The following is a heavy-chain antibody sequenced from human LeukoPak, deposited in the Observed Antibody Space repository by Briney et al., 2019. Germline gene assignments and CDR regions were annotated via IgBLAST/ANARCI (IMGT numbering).Heavy chain of an antibody. CDR2: IYYSGST. CDR1: GGSISSGGYS. J-gene: IGHJ4*02. V-gene: IGHV4-31*03. D-gene: IGHD6-6*01. Sequence: PSQTLSLTCTVSGGSISSGGYSGSWIRQHPGKGLEWIGYIYYSGSTNYNPSLKSRVTISVDTSKNQFSLKLSSVTAADTAVYYCASAPAEAAPFDYWGQGTLVTVSS. CDR3: ASAPAEAAPFDY.